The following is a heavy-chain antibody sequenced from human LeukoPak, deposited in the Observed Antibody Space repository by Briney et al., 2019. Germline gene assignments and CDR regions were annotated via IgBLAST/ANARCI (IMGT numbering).Heavy chain of an antibody. CDR1: GYTFTNYS. Sequence: ASVKVSCKASGYTFTNYSMNWVRQAPGQGLEWMGWINTNTGNPTYAQGFTGRFVFSLDTSVSTAYLQISSLKAEDTAVYYCARDQGSGSYYNVNWFDPWGQGTLVTVSS. CDR3: ARDQGSGSYYNVNWFDP. D-gene: IGHD3-10*01. CDR2: INTNTGNP. J-gene: IGHJ5*02. V-gene: IGHV7-4-1*02.